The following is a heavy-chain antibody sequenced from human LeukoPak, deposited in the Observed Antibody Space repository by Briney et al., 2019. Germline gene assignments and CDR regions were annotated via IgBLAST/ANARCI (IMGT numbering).Heavy chain of an antibody. J-gene: IGHJ4*02. D-gene: IGHD5-18*01. V-gene: IGHV3-23*01. CDR2: ISGSGGST. CDR1: GFTFSSYA. CDR3: AKALREYSYGTFDY. Sequence: GGSLRLSCAASGFTFSSYAMSWVRQAPGKGLDCVSAISGSGGSTYYADSVKGRFTISRDNSKNTLYLQMNSLRAEDTAVYYCAKALREYSYGTFDYWGQGTLVTVSS.